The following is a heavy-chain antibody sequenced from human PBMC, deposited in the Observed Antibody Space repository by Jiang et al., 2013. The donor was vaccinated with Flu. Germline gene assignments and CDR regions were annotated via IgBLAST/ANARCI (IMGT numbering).Heavy chain of an antibody. J-gene: IGHJ4*02. D-gene: IGHD3-9*01. CDR2: IIPIFGTA. CDR1: GGTFSSYA. Sequence: GAEVKKPGASVKVSCKASGGTFSSYAISWVRQAPGQGLEWMGGIIPIFGTANYAQKFQGRVTMTTDTSTSTAYMELRSLRSDDTAVYYCARVGVLERGVYDILTGYYPQYYFDYWGQGTLVTVSS. CDR3: ARVGVLERGVYDILTGYYPQYYFDY. V-gene: IGHV1-69*05.